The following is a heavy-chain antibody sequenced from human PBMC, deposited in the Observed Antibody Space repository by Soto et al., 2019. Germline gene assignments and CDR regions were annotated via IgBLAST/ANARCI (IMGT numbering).Heavy chain of an antibody. Sequence: QVQLVQSGAEVKNVGASVEVSCKASGYTFTSSGISWVRQAPGQGLEWMGWISPYNGNTKYAQKLQGRVTMTTDTSTSTAYMELRSLRSDDSAVYYCARGPLTGYPYYFDYWGQGTLVTVSS. D-gene: IGHD3-9*01. CDR3: ARGPLTGYPYYFDY. V-gene: IGHV1-18*01. CDR1: GYTFTSSG. J-gene: IGHJ4*02. CDR2: ISPYNGNT.